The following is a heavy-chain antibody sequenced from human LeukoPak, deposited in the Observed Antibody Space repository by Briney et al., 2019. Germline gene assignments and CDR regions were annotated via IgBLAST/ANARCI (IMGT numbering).Heavy chain of an antibody. Sequence: SGTLSLTCAVSGGSISSSNWWSWVRQPPGKGLEWIGEIYHSGSTNYNPSLKSRVTISVDKSKYQFSLKLSSVTAADTAVYYCAREITIAAVFPRWFGPWGQGTLVTVSS. CDR3: AREITIAAVFPRWFGP. CDR2: IYHSGST. V-gene: IGHV4-4*02. CDR1: GGSISSSNW. J-gene: IGHJ5*02. D-gene: IGHD6-13*01.